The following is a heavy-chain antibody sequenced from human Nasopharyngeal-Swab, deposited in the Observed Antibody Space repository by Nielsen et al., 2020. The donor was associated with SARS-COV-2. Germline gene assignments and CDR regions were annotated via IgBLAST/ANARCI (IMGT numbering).Heavy chain of an antibody. V-gene: IGHV3-21*01. J-gene: IGHJ4*02. Sequence: GASLQISCAASGFTFSSYSMNWVRQAPGKGLEWVSSISSSSSYIYYADSVKGRFTISRDNAKNSLYLQMNSLRAEDTAVYYCARADSSSWYFDYWGPGTLVTVSS. CDR3: ARADSSSWYFDY. CDR1: GFTFSSYS. CDR2: ISSSSSYI. D-gene: IGHD6-13*01.